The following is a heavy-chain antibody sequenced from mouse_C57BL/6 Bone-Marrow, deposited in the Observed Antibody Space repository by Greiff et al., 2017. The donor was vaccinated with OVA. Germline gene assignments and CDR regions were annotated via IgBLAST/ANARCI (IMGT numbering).Heavy chain of an antibody. CDR3: TRSSIYYGYDDAMDY. CDR2: IYPGNSDT. J-gene: IGHJ4*01. D-gene: IGHD2-2*01. CDR1: GYTFTSYW. V-gene: IGHV1-5*01. Sequence: VQLQQSGTVLARPGASVKMSCKTSGYTFTSYWMHWVKQRPGQGLEWIGAIYPGNSDTSYNQKFKGKAKLTADTSASTAYMELSSLTNEDSAVYYCTRSSIYYGYDDAMDYWGQGTSVTVSS.